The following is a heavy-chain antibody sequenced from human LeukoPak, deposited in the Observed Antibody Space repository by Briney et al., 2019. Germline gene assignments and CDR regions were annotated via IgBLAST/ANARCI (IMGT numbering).Heavy chain of an antibody. D-gene: IGHD1-26*01. CDR2: ISSNGGST. Sequence: RSGGSLRLSCAASGFTFSSYAVHWVRQAPGKGLEYVSAISSNGGSTYYANSVKGRFTISRDNSKNTLYLQMGSLRAEDMAVYYCARSRGIVGAVDYWGQGTLFTVSS. CDR1: GFTFSSYA. V-gene: IGHV3-64*01. CDR3: ARSRGIVGAVDY. J-gene: IGHJ4*02.